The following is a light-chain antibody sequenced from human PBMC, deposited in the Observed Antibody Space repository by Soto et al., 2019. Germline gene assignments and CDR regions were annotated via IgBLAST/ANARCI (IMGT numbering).Light chain of an antibody. CDR2: ESS. CDR1: QSVSNNY. Sequence: IVFTQSPGTLSLTRGERATLSWRASQSVSNNYLAWYQQKPGQAPRLLIYESSNRATGVPARFTGSGSETDFTLTITRLEPEDSAVYFCQQYTGPPTTFGQGTRLEIK. V-gene: IGKV3-20*01. J-gene: IGKJ5*01. CDR3: QQYTGPPTT.